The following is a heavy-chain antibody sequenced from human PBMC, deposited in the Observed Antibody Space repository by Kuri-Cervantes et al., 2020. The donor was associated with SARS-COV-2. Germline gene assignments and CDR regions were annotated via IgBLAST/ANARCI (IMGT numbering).Heavy chain of an antibody. D-gene: IGHD5-24*01. Sequence: GGSRRLSCVAARFTASSNYMSWVRQAPGEGLEWVSVIYSGGSTYYADSVKGRFTISRDNAKNSLYLQMISLGDEDPAVYYCARARMAGPFDYWGQGTLVTVSS. J-gene: IGHJ4*02. CDR1: RFTASSNY. CDR3: ARARMAGPFDY. CDR2: IYSGGST. V-gene: IGHV3-53*01.